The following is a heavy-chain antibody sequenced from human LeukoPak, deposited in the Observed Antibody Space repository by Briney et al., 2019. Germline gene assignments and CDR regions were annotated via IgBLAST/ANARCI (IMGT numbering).Heavy chain of an antibody. CDR3: AGGRNDFWSGYSYYMDV. V-gene: IGHV1-8*01. CDR1: GYTFTSYD. J-gene: IGHJ6*03. Sequence: GASVKVSCKASGYTFTSYDINWVRQATGQGLEWMGWMNPNSGNTGYAQKFQGRVTMTRNTSISTAYMELSSLRSEDTAVYYCAGGRNDFWSGYSYYMDVWGKGTTVTVSS. D-gene: IGHD3-3*01. CDR2: MNPNSGNT.